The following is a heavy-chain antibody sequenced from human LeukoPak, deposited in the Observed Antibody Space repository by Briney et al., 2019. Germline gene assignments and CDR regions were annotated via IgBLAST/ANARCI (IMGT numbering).Heavy chain of an antibody. CDR1: GYTFTGYY. CDR2: INPNSGGT. Sequence: ASVNVSCTASGYTFTGYYMHWVRQAPGQGLEWMGRINPNSGGTNYAQKFQGRVTMTRDTSISTAYMELSRLRSDDTAVYYCARDYTAAAEDYWGQGTLVTVSS. V-gene: IGHV1-2*06. D-gene: IGHD6-13*01. J-gene: IGHJ4*02. CDR3: ARDYTAAAEDY.